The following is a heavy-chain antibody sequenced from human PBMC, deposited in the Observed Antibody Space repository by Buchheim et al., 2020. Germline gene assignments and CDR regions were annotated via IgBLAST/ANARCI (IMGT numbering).Heavy chain of an antibody. Sequence: QVQLQESGPGLVKPSETLSLTCTVSGVSIYSSYWTWIRQPQGKGLEWIGNIYYGGSTNYNPSLKGRVTMSIDTSKNQFSLRMTSVTAADTAVYYCVMGDYEFANWGQGT. J-gene: IGHJ4*02. V-gene: IGHV4-59*01. D-gene: IGHD3-16*01. CDR3: VMGDYEFAN. CDR2: IYYGGST. CDR1: GVSIYSSY.